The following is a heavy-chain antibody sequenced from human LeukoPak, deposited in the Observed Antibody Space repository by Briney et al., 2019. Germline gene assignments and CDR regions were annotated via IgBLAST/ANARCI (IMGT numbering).Heavy chain of an antibody. D-gene: IGHD6-19*01. Sequence: ASVKVSCTASGYTFTTYYMHWVRQAPGQGLEWMGIINPSGGSTSYAQKFQGRVTMTSDTSTSTVYMELSSLRSEDTAVYFCARDRNGIAVAGDFDYWGQGTLVTVSS. CDR2: INPSGGST. CDR3: ARDRNGIAVAGDFDY. V-gene: IGHV1-46*01. CDR1: GYTFTTYY. J-gene: IGHJ4*02.